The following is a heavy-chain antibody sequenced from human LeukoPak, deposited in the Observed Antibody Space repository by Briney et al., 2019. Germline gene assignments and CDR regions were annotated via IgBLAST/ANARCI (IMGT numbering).Heavy chain of an antibody. V-gene: IGHV4-59*11. Sequence: PSETLSLTCSVSGGSLSSHYWSWIRQPPGKGLELIGHIHDTGSTFYNPSLRGRVTISLDTSNNQFSLKLTSMTAADTAVYYCARLSSGCSTSSCYLTYWGQGTLVTVS. CDR3: ARLSSGCSTSSCYLTY. CDR2: IHDTGST. CDR1: GGSLSSHY. J-gene: IGHJ4*02. D-gene: IGHD2-2*01.